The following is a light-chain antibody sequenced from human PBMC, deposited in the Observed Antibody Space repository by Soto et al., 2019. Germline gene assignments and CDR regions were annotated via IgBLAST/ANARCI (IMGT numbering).Light chain of an antibody. CDR2: GAS. CDR3: QQHINWPLT. Sequence: EIVLTQSPATLSLSPGERATLSCRASRSVSDYLAWYQQKPGQSPRLIVYGASNRATGIPARFSGSGSGTDFTLTIVTLEPEDFALYYCQQHINWPLTFGGGTKVDIK. J-gene: IGKJ4*01. CDR1: RSVSDY. V-gene: IGKV3-11*01.